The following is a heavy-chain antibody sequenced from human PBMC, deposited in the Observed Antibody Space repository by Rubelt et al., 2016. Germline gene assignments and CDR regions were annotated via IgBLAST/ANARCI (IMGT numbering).Heavy chain of an antibody. J-gene: IGHJ3*02. CDR2: IYYSGST. CDR1: GGSISSSSYY. V-gene: IGHV4-39*01. CDR3: AGHHDTTDAFDI. D-gene: IGHD1-26*01. Sequence: QLQLQESGPGLVKPSETLSLTCTVSGGSISSSSYYWGWIRQPPGKGLEWIGSIYYSGSTYYNPSLKGRVTISVDTSKNQFSLKLSSVTAADTAVYYCAGHHDTTDAFDIWGQGTMVTVSS.